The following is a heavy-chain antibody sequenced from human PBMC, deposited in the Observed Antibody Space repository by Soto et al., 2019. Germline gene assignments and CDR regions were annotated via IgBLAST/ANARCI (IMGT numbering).Heavy chain of an antibody. Sequence: SETLSLTCTVSGGSISSSSYYPGWIRQPPGKRMEWIGSIYYSGSTYYNPSLKSRVTISVDTSNNQFSLKLSSVTAADTAVYYCARQGYCISTSCYDDYYGMDVWGQGTTVT. CDR2: IYYSGST. CDR1: GGSISSSSYY. V-gene: IGHV4-39*01. J-gene: IGHJ6*02. D-gene: IGHD2-2*01. CDR3: ARQGYCISTSCYDDYYGMDV.